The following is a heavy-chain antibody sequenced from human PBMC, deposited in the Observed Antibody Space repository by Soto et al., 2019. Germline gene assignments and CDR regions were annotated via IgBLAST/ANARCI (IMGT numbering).Heavy chain of an antibody. V-gene: IGHV4-61*01. CDR3: AASELLIAAAGLTFDY. CDR2: IYYSGST. J-gene: IGHJ4*02. CDR1: GGSVSSGSYY. Sequence: SETLSLTCTVSGGSVSSGSYYWSWIRQPPGKGLEWIGYIYYSGSTNYNPSLKSRVTISVDTSKNQFSLKLSSVTAADTAVYYCAASELLIAAAGLTFDYWGQGTLVTVSS. D-gene: IGHD6-13*01.